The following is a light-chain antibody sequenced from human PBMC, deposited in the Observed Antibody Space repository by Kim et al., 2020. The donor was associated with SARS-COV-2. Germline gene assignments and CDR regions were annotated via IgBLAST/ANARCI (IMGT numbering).Light chain of an antibody. CDR1: QSVSSNY. CDR2: VAS. V-gene: IGKV3-20*01. CDR3: RQYGNSPET. J-gene: IGKJ1*01. Sequence: STGKGGNLSCVGSQSVSSNYLAWCRPRPGRAPRLLIYVASRRAPGIPDRFSGSGSGTDFTLTISRLEPEEFAVYYCRQYGNSPETFGQRTKVDIK.